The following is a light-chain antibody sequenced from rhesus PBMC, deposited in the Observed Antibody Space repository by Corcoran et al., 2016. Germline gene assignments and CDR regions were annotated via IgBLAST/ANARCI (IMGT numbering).Light chain of an antibody. J-gene: IGKJ2*01. CDR2: KAS. V-gene: IGKV1-22*01. CDR1: QSISSW. Sequence: DIQMTQSPSSLSASVGDTVTITCRASQSISSWLAWYQQKPGKAPKLLIYKASRLQSGVPSRFSGSGSVTDFTLTISSLQSEDFATYYYQQYSSSPYSFGQGTKVEIK. CDR3: QQYSSSPYS.